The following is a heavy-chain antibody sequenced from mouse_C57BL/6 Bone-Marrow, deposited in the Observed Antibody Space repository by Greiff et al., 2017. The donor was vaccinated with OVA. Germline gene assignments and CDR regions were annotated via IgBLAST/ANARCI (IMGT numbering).Heavy chain of an antibody. D-gene: IGHD1-1*01. J-gene: IGHJ2*01. CDR1: GFTIKDDY. CDR3: TTYYGT. V-gene: IGHV14-4*01. CDR2: IYPENGDT. Sequence: EVQLQESGAELVRPGASVKLSCTASGFTIKDDYMHWVKQRPEQGLEWIGWIYPENGDTEYASKFQGKATITADTSSNTAYLQLSSLTSEDTAVYYCTTYYGTWGQGTTLTVSS.